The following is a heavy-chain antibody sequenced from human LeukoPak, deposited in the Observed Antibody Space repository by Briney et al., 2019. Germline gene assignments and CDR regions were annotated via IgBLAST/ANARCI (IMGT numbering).Heavy chain of an antibody. J-gene: IGHJ5*02. D-gene: IGHD2-15*01. CDR2: INPSGGST. V-gene: IGHV1-46*01. CDR3: ARGYCSGGSCYDWFDP. Sequence: ASVKVSCKASGYTFTSYYMHWVRQAPGQGLEWMGIINPSGGSTSYAQKFQGRVPLTRDPSTSTVYMELSSLRSEDTAVYYCARGYCSGGSCYDWFDPGGQGTWSPSPQ. CDR1: GYTFTSYY.